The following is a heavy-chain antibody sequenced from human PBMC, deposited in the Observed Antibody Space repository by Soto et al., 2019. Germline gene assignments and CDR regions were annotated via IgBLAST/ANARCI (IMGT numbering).Heavy chain of an antibody. CDR1: GGSMGSYY. CDR3: ASSVFT. V-gene: IGHV4-59*08. CDR2: IYYRGST. Sequence: SETPSLTCTVSGGSMGSYYWSWIGQPPGKGLEWIGYIYYRGSTTYNPSLKSRLTISIDTSKNQFSLKLSSVTAADTAVYYCASSVFTWGQGTLVTVSS. D-gene: IGHD1-26*01. J-gene: IGHJ5*01.